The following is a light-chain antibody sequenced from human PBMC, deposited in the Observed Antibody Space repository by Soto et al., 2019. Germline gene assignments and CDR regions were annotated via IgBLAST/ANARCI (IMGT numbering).Light chain of an antibody. CDR1: SSDVGGYNY. Sequence: QSALTQPPSASGSLGQSVTISCTGTSSDVGGYNYVSWYQQHPGKAPKFMIYEVSKRPSGVPDRFSGSKSGNTASLTVSGLQAEDEADYYCSSYAGSNNLVFGGVTKLTVL. V-gene: IGLV2-8*01. CDR2: EVS. J-gene: IGLJ2*01. CDR3: SSYAGSNNLV.